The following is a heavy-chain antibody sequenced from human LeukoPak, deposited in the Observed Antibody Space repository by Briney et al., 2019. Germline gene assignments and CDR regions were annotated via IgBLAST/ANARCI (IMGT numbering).Heavy chain of an antibody. CDR1: GFTFSNAW. D-gene: IGHD3/OR15-3a*01. CDR2: IYSDGSDT. J-gene: IGHJ3*01. V-gene: IGHV3-74*03. CDR3: ATDAGHGFSF. Sequence: GGSLRLSCAASGFTFSNAWMHWVRQAPGKGLVWVSRIYSDGSDTTYADSVKGRFIISRDNAKNTLYLQMNSLRGDDTAVYYRATDAGHGFSFWGQGTMVTVSS.